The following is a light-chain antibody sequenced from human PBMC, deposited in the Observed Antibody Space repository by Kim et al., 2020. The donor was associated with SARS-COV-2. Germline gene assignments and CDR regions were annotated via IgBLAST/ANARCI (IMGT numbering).Light chain of an antibody. V-gene: IGKV3-20*01. CDR2: GAS. J-gene: IGKJ3*01. CDR3: QQYGSSPFT. CDR1: KSVTSSY. Sequence: SPGERATLSCRASKSVTSSYLAWYQQKPGQAPRLLIYGASSRATGIPDRFSGSGSGTDFTLTISRLEPEDFAVYYCQQYGSSPFTFGPGTKVDIK.